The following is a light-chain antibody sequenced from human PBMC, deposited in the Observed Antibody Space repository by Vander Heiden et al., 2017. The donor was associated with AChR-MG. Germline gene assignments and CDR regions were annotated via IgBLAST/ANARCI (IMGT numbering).Light chain of an antibody. J-gene: IGKJ4*01. Sequence: DIQLTQSPSFLSASVGDRVTITCRASQGIVNYLAWYQQIPGKAPKLLIYGASTLQTGVPSRFSGSGSGTEFTLTISSLQPEDFATYYCQERNSDPLMLTFDGGTKVEIK. CDR3: QERNSDPLMLT. V-gene: IGKV1-9*01. CDR2: GAS. CDR1: QGIVNY.